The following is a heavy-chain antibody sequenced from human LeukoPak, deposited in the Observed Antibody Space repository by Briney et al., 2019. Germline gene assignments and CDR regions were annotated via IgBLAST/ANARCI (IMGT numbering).Heavy chain of an antibody. Sequence: ASVKVSCKASGYTFTGYYMHWVRQAPGQGLEWMGWINPNSGGTNYAQKFQGRVTMTRDTSISTAYMELSRLRSDDTAVYYCATELRWSALPYDYWGQGTLVTVSS. V-gene: IGHV1-2*02. CDR2: INPNSGGT. D-gene: IGHD4-23*01. J-gene: IGHJ4*02. CDR1: GYTFTGYY. CDR3: ATELRWSALPYDY.